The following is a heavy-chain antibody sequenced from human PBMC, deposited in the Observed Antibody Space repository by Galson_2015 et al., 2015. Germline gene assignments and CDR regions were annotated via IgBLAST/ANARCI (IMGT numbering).Heavy chain of an antibody. V-gene: IGHV4-39*01. J-gene: IGHJ4*02. CDR1: GGSISSSSYY. CDR2: IYYSGST. CDR3: ARHGTWTSWYYYDSSGSTYYFDY. Sequence: SETLSLTCTVSGGSISSSSYYWGWIRQPPGKGLEWIGSIYYSGSTYYNPSLKSRVTISVDTSKNQFSLKLSSVTAADTAVYYCARHGTWTSWYYYDSSGSTYYFDYWGQGTLVTVSS. D-gene: IGHD3-22*01.